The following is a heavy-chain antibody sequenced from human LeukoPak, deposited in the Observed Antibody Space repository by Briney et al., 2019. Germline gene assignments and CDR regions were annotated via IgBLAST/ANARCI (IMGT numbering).Heavy chain of an antibody. CDR3: AKVRPRSSYWHGYARGGDAFDI. CDR2: ISGSGGST. Sequence: PGGSLRLSCAASGFTFSSYAMSWVRQAPGKGLEWVSAISGSGGSTYYADSVKGRFTISRDNSKNTLYLQMNSLRAEDTAVYYCAKVRPRSSYWHGYARGGDAFDIWGQGTMVTVSS. J-gene: IGHJ3*02. D-gene: IGHD5-12*01. CDR1: GFTFSSYA. V-gene: IGHV3-23*01.